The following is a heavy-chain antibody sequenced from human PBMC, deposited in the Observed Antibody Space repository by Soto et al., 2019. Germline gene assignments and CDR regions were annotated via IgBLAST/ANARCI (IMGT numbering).Heavy chain of an antibody. CDR1: GYKFTSSW. CDR2: IFPSDSDT. J-gene: IGHJ5*02. CDR3: ARKDKSGYFNWFDP. Sequence: GESLKISCRTSGYKFTSSWIAWVRQKPGKGLEWMGIIFPSDSDTRYSPSFQGQVTISADRSTSTVFLHWSSLKASDTAVYFCARKDKSGYFNWFDPWGQGTLVTVSS. V-gene: IGHV5-51*01. D-gene: IGHD3-22*01.